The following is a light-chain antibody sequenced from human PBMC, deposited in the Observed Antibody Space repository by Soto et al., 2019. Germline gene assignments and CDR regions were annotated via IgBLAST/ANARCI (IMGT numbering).Light chain of an antibody. CDR1: QSVSSN. Sequence: EIVMTQSPATRSVSPGERATLSCRASQSVSSNLAWYQQKPGQAPRLLIYGASTRSTGIPARFSDSGSGTEFTLTNSSLQSEDFAVYYCQQYNNWPSCGQGTKVEIK. V-gene: IGKV3-15*01. J-gene: IGKJ1*01. CDR2: GAS. CDR3: QQYNNWPS.